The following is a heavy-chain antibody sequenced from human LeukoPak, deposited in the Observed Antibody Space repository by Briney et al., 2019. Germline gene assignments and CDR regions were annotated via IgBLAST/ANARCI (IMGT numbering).Heavy chain of an antibody. CDR1: GFPFSNAW. CDR2: IKSKTDGVTT. J-gene: IGHJ4*02. D-gene: IGHD3-10*01. CDR3: ARWYYGSGSYITIADPFDY. Sequence: GGSLVLSGAASGFPFSNAWMSGVGRAPGKGLGGVGRIKSKTDGVTTDYAAPVKGRFTISRDDSKNTLYLQMNSLRAEDTAVYYCARWYYGSGSYITIADPFDYWGQGTLVTVSS. V-gene: IGHV3-15*01.